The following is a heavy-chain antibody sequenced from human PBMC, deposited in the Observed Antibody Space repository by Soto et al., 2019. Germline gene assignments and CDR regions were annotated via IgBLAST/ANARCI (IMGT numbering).Heavy chain of an antibody. J-gene: IGHJ4*02. D-gene: IGHD3-10*01. CDR3: ARESYYGSGSYTPFDY. V-gene: IGHV4-31*03. CDR2: IYYSGST. Sequence: PSETLSLTCTVSGGSISSGGYYWSWTRQHPGKGLEWIGYIYYSGSTYYNPSLKSRVTISVDTSKNQFSLKLSSVTAADTAVYYCARESYYGSGSYTPFDYWGQGTLVTVSS. CDR1: GGSISSGGYY.